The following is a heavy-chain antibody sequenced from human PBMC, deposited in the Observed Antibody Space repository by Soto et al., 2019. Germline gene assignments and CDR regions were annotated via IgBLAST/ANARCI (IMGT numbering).Heavy chain of an antibody. CDR2: IYYSGST. J-gene: IGHJ4*02. CDR1: GGSISSSSYY. Sequence: SETLSLTCTVSGGSISSSSYYWGWIRQPPGKGLEWIGSIYYSGSTYYNPSLMSRVTISVDTSKNQFSLKLSSVTAADTAVYYCARHGGFGELWDDYWGQGTLVTVSS. D-gene: IGHD3-10*01. V-gene: IGHV4-39*01. CDR3: ARHGGFGELWDDY.